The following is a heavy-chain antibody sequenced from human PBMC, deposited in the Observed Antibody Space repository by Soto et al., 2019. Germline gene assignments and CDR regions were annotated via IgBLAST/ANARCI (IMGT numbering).Heavy chain of an antibody. Sequence: PGGSLRLSCAASGFTFSNAWMSWVRQAPGKGLEYVGRVKSKTDGGTTDYAAPVKGRFTISRDDSKNTLYLQMNSLKTEDTAVYFCTTDRTPWTEYYFYYWGQGTLVTVSS. CDR1: GFTFSNAW. J-gene: IGHJ4*02. V-gene: IGHV3-15*01. CDR2: VKSKTDGGTT. D-gene: IGHD3-3*01. CDR3: TTDRTPWTEYYFYY.